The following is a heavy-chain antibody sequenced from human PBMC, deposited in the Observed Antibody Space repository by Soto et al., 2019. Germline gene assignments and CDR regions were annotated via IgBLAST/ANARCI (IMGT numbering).Heavy chain of an antibody. D-gene: IGHD1-26*01. V-gene: IGHV4-59*13. J-gene: IGHJ5*02. CDR2: IYHIGTT. Sequence: SETLSLTCTVSGGSISSDYWTWVRQAPVKGLEWLGYIYHIGTTRYNPSLKSRATISLDTSKSQFSLRLTSLTAADTAVYFCARESIVGATRFDPWGHGTLVTVSS. CDR3: ARESIVGATRFDP. CDR1: GGSISSDY.